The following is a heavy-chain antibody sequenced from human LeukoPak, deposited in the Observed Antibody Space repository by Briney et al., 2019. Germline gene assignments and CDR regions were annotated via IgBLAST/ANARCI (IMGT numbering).Heavy chain of an antibody. CDR3: ARDLRPIAAATFGA. J-gene: IGHJ5*02. D-gene: IGHD6-13*01. CDR2: ISGSGGTT. Sequence: QPGGSLRLSCAASGFTFSSYGMSWVRQAPGKGLEWVSAISGSGGTTYYADSVKGRFTISRDNAKNSLYLQMNSLRAEDTAVYYCARDLRPIAAATFGAWGQGTLVTVSS. CDR1: GFTFSSYG. V-gene: IGHV3-23*01.